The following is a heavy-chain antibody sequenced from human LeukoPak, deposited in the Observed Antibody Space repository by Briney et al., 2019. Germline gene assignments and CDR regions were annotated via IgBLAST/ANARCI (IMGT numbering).Heavy chain of an antibody. D-gene: IGHD3-22*01. CDR1: GGSIRSSGYY. V-gene: IGHV4-39*01. J-gene: IGHJ4*02. Sequence: SETLSLTCTVSGGSIRSSGYYWGWIRQPPGKGLEWIGSIYYSGSTYYNPSLKSRVTISVDTSKNQFSLKLSSVTAADTAVYYCAIQTTDYYDVIGYYFDYWGQGTLVTVSS. CDR2: IYYSGST. CDR3: AIQTTDYYDVIGYYFDY.